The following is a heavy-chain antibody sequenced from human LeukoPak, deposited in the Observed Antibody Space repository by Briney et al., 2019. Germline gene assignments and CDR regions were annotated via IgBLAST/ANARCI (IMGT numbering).Heavy chain of an antibody. CDR2: INHSGST. V-gene: IGHV4-34*01. J-gene: IGHJ6*03. CDR3: ARCDKLTGYSSSWYHYYYYYMDV. Sequence: PSETLSLTCAVYGGSFSGYYWSRIRQPPGKGLEWIGEINHSGSTNYNPSLKSRVTISVDTSKNQFSLKLSSVIAADTAVYYCARCDKLTGYSSSWYHYYYYYMDVWGKGTTVTVSS. D-gene: IGHD6-13*01. CDR1: GGSFSGYY.